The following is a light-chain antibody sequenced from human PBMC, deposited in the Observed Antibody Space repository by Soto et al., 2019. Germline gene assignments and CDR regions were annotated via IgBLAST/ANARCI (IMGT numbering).Light chain of an antibody. CDR3: MPATHWPYI. V-gene: IGKV2-30*02. J-gene: IGKJ2*01. CDR2: KVS. Sequence: DAVMTQSPLSLPVTLGQPASISCRSSQSLVHSTGNTYLNSFQQRPGPSPRRLIYKVSNRASGVPDRFSGSASVTEFILKISRVEAEDMGVYYCMPATHWPYIFGQGTKLEI. CDR1: QSLVHSTGNTY.